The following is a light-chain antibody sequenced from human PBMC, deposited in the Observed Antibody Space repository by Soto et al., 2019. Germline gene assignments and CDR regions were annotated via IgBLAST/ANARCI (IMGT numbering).Light chain of an antibody. CDR3: QQSYNPPPWT. Sequence: EIVLTQSPGTLSLSPGERATLSCRASQSVASSDLAWYRQKPGQTPRLLIYDAAIRATGIPDRISGSGSGTDFTLTISRLEPEDFATYYCQQSYNPPPWTFGQGTKVEIK. V-gene: IGKV3D-20*02. J-gene: IGKJ1*01. CDR1: QSVASSD. CDR2: DAA.